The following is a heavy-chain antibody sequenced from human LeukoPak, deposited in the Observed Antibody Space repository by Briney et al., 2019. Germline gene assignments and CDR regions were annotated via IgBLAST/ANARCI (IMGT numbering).Heavy chain of an antibody. CDR2: IKQDGREK. CDR3: ARGGTYYDILTGYYTAWYFDY. CDR1: GSTFSNYW. Sequence: GGSLRLSCAASGSTFSNYWMSWVRQAPGRGLEWVANIKQDGREKYYVDSVKGRFTISRDNAKNSLYLQMNSLRAEDTAVYYCARGGTYYDILTGYYTAWYFDYWGQGTLVTVSS. D-gene: IGHD3-9*01. V-gene: IGHV3-7*04. J-gene: IGHJ4*02.